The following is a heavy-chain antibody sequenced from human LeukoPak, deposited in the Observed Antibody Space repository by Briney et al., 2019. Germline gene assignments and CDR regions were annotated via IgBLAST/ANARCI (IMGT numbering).Heavy chain of an antibody. CDR1: GYIFTNYA. CDR3: ARDGAWLQYQEDDY. CDR2: INAGSGNT. Sequence: ASVKVSCKASGYIFTNYAIHWVRQAPGQRLEWMGWINAGSGNTKYSQEFQGRVTLIMDTTASTTYMELSSLRSEDMAVYYCARDGAWLQYQEDDYWGQGTLVTVSS. D-gene: IGHD5-24*01. J-gene: IGHJ4*02. V-gene: IGHV1-3*03.